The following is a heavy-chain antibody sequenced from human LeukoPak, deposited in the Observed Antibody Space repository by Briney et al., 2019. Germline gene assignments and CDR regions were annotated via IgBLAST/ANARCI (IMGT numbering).Heavy chain of an antibody. CDR2: IWYDGSNK. J-gene: IGHJ4*02. V-gene: IGHV3-30*02. D-gene: IGHD3-22*01. CDR1: GFTFSSYG. Sequence: PGGSLRLSCAASGFTFSSYGMHWVRQAPGKGLEWVAVIWYDGSNKYYADSVKGRFTISRDNSKKMLYLQMNSLRPEDTAVYYCAKDATDSVGYEYYFDYWGLGTLVTVSS. CDR3: AKDATDSVGYEYYFDY.